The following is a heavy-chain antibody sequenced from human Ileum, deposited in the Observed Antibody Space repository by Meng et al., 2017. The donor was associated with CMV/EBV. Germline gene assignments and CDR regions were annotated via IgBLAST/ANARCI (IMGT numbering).Heavy chain of an antibody. J-gene: IGHJ4*02. CDR1: GYTFNGYY. V-gene: IGHV1-46*02. CDR2: INTGDGST. CDR3: ASGPSRTDFDY. D-gene: IGHD1-14*01. Sequence: QVQQFQSGAEVTKPGVSVKCSGKASGYTFNGYYIPWVRQAPGEGREWMGIINTGDGSTNYAQKFQGTVTMTSDTSTTTVHMELSSLRSEDTAVYYCASGPSRTDFDYWGQGTLVTVSS.